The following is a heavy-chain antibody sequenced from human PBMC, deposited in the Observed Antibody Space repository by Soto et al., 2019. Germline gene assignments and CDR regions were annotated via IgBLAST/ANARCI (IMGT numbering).Heavy chain of an antibody. CDR2: ISYDGSNK. V-gene: IGHV3-30*18. Sequence: GGSLRLSCAASGFTFSSYGMHWVRQAPGKGLEWVAVISYDGSNKYYADSVKGRFTISRDNSKNTLYLQMNSLRAEDTAVYYCAKGGDSSGYYYVGYYGMDVWGQGTTVTVSS. CDR1: GFTFSSYG. J-gene: IGHJ6*02. CDR3: AKGGDSSGYYYVGYYGMDV. D-gene: IGHD3-22*01.